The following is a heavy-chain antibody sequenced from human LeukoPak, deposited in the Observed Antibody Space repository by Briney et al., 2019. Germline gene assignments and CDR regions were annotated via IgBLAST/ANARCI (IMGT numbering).Heavy chain of an antibody. J-gene: IGHJ4*02. D-gene: IGHD4-17*01. CDR1: GFTFNSFG. CDR2: ISYDGSNK. Sequence: HGWSLRLSCAASGFTFNSFGMHWVRRAPGKGLEWLAVISYDGSNKYSADSVKGRFTISRDNSKNTLYLQMNSLRPEDTAVYYCATDHGFHYGAYFDYWGQGTLVTVSS. V-gene: IGHV3-30*03. CDR3: ATDHGFHYGAYFDY.